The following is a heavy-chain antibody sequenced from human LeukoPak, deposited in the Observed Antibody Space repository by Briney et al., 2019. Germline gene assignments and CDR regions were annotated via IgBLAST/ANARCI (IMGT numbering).Heavy chain of an antibody. D-gene: IGHD6-19*01. CDR1: GFRFGSYW. V-gene: IGHV3-7*03. CDR2: IKEDGSAE. J-gene: IGHJ4*02. Sequence: GGSLRLSCAASGFRFGSYWMTWVRQAPGKGLKWVAHIKEDGSAENYVDSVKGRFSISRDNAKNSLYLQMNSLRVEDTAVYYCVRDSGWFHFDYWGQGILVTVSP. CDR3: VRDSGWFHFDY.